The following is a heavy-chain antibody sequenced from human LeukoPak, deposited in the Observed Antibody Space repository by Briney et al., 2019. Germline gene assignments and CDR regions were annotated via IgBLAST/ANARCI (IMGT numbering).Heavy chain of an antibody. CDR1: GGSISSYY. J-gene: IGHJ3*02. D-gene: IGHD5-24*01. CDR3: ARAQMYSTNYYNSAFDI. CDR2: IYTSENT. V-gene: IGHV4-4*07. Sequence: SETLSLTCTVSGGSISSYYWSWIRQPAGKGLEWIGHIYTSENTNYNPSLKSRVTMSVDTSKNQFSLNLSSVTAADTAVYYCARAQMYSTNYYNSAFDIWGQGTMVTVSS.